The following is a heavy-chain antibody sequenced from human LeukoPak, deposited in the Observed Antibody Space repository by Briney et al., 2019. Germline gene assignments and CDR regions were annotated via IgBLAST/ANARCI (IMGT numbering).Heavy chain of an antibody. CDR1: GGSISSYY. D-gene: IGHD6-13*01. CDR2: IYYSGST. V-gene: IGHV4-59*01. CDR3: ARARGSSWYGRDYYYYMDV. J-gene: IGHJ6*03. Sequence: SETLSLTCTVSGGSISSYYWSWIRQPPGKGLEWIGYIYYSGSTNYNPSLKSRVTISVDTSKNQFSLKLSSVTAADTAVYYCARARGSSWYGRDYYYYMDVWGKGTTVTVSS.